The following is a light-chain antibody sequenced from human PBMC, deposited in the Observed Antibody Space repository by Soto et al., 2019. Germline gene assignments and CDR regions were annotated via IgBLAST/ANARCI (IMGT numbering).Light chain of an antibody. J-gene: IGLJ2*01. CDR3: SSYAGSNNFGV. CDR1: SSDIGHYDY. CDR2: EVS. V-gene: IGLV2-8*01. Sequence: QSALTQPASVSGSPGQSITISCTGTSSDIGHYDYVSWYQQHPGKAPQLMIYEVSKRPSGVPDRFSGSKSGNTASLTVSGLQAEDEADYYCSSYAGSNNFGVFGGGTKLTVL.